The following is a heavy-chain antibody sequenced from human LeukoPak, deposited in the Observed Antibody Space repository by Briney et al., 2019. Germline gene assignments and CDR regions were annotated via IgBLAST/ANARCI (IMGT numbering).Heavy chain of an antibody. D-gene: IGHD3-3*02. J-gene: IGHJ5*02. V-gene: IGHV1-69*01. CDR2: IIPIFGTA. CDR1: GGTFSSYA. CDR3: GRVHPISRWFDP. Sequence: VASVKVSCKASGGTFSSYAISWVRQAPGQGLEWMGGIIPIFGTANYAQKFQGRVTITADESTSTAYMELSSLRSEDTAVYYCGRVHPISRWFDPWGQGTLVTVSS.